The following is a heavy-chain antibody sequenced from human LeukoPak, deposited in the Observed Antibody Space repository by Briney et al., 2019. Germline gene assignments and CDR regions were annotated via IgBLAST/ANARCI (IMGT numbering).Heavy chain of an antibody. CDR2: IIPIFGTA. CDR3: ARGSITMVRGAYYFDY. D-gene: IGHD3-10*01. Sequence: ASVKVSCKASGGTFSSYAISWVRQAPGQGLEWMGGIIPIFGTANYAQKFQGRVTITTDESTSTAYMELSSLRSEDTAVYYCARGSITMVRGAYYFDYWGQGTLVTVSS. J-gene: IGHJ4*02. CDR1: GGTFSSYA. V-gene: IGHV1-69*05.